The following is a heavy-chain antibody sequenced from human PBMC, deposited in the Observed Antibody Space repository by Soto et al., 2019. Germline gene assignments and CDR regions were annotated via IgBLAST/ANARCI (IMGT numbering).Heavy chain of an antibody. D-gene: IGHD2-15*01. V-gene: IGHV3-23*01. Sequence: GGSLRLSCAASGFTFSSYAMSWVRQAPGKGLEWVSAISGSGGSTYCADSVKGRFTISRDNSKNTLYLQMNSLRAEDTAVYYCAKDRAYCSGGSCYSGLDYWGQGTLVTVSS. J-gene: IGHJ4*02. CDR2: ISGSGGST. CDR1: GFTFSSYA. CDR3: AKDRAYCSGGSCYSGLDY.